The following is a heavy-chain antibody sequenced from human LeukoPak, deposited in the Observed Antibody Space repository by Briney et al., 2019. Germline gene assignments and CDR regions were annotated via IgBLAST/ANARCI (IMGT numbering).Heavy chain of an antibody. CDR2: IYSSGTT. J-gene: IGHJ4*02. D-gene: IGHD1-26*01. CDR1: GGSINTYY. CDR3: ARMGADYSWYFDY. V-gene: IGHV4-4*07. Sequence: PSETLSLTCTVSGGSINTYYWSWIRQPAGKGLEWIGRIYSSGTTHYNPSLKSRVTISVDTSKNQFSLKLYSVTAADTAVFYCARMGADYSWYFDYWGRGTLVTVSS.